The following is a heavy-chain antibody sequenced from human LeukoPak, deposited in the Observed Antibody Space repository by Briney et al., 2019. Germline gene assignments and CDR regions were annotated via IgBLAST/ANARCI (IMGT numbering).Heavy chain of an antibody. D-gene: IGHD1-26*01. CDR1: GYSISSGYY. V-gene: IGHV4-38-2*02. CDR3: AREGSGSYYYYYYYMDV. J-gene: IGHJ6*03. Sequence: SETLSLTCTVSGYSISSGYYWGWIRQPPGKGLEWIGSIYHSGSTYYNPSLKSRVTISVGTSENQFSLRLSSVTAADTAVYYCAREGSGSYYYYYYYMDVWGKGTTVTVSS. CDR2: IYHSGST.